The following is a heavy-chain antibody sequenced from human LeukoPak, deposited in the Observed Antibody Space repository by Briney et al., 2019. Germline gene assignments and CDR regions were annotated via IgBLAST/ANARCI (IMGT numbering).Heavy chain of an antibody. V-gene: IGHV4-61*09. Sequence: PSQTLSLTCTVSGGSISSGSYYWSWIRQPAGKGLEWTGHIYTRGSTDYNPSLESRVTISVDTSKNQFSLRLRSVAAADTAVYYCARARVVVVAADYYYNGMDVWGQGTTVTVSS. CDR3: ARARVVVVAADYYYNGMDV. D-gene: IGHD2-15*01. J-gene: IGHJ6*02. CDR1: GGSISSGSYY. CDR2: IYTRGST.